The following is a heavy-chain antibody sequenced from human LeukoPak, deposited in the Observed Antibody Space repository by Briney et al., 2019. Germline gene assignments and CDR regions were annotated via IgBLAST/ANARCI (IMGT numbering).Heavy chain of an antibody. Sequence: ASVKVSCKASGYTFTSYYMHWVRQAPGQGLEWMGIINPSGGSTSYAQKFRGRVTMTRATSTSTVNMGLSSRRSEDTAVYYCARSSSWYPDYWGQGTLVTVSS. CDR2: INPSGGST. J-gene: IGHJ4*02. V-gene: IGHV1-46*03. D-gene: IGHD6-13*01. CDR3: ARSSSWYPDY. CDR1: GYTFTSYY.